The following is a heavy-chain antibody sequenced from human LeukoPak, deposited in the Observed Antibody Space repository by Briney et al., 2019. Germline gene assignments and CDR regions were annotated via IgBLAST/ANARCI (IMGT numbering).Heavy chain of an antibody. CDR2: LYSGGTV. CDR1: GFTVSSNY. V-gene: IGHV3-53*01. Sequence: PGGSLRLSCAASGFTVSSNYMAWVRQAPGKGLGWVSVLYSGGTVYYADSVKGRFTISRDNSKNTLHLQMNTLRAEDTAVYYCAREGSYDSSTMWYFDYWGQGTLVTVSS. D-gene: IGHD3-22*01. CDR3: AREGSYDSSTMWYFDY. J-gene: IGHJ4*02.